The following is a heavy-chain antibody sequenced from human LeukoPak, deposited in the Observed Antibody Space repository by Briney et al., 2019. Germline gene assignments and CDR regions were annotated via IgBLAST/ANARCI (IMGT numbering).Heavy chain of an antibody. Sequence: SETLSLTCAVYGGSFSGYYWSWIRQPPGKGLEWIGEINHSGSTNYNPSLKSRVTISVDTSKNQFSLKLSSVTAADTAVYYCARATGGWFDPWGQGTLVTVSS. CDR2: INHSGST. D-gene: IGHD3-10*01. CDR3: ARATGGWFDP. CDR1: GGSFSGYY. J-gene: IGHJ5*02. V-gene: IGHV4-34*01.